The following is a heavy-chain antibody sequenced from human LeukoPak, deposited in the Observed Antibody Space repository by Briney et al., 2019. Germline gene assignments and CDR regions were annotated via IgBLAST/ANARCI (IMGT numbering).Heavy chain of an antibody. Sequence: PGGSLRLSCAASGFTFSSYGMHWVRQAPGKGLEWVAVIWYDGSNKYYADSVKGRFTISRDNSKNTLYLQMNSLRAEDTAVYYCARERLLWFRDLLHRGAFDIWGQGTMVTVSS. CDR1: GFTFSSYG. V-gene: IGHV3-33*01. J-gene: IGHJ3*02. CDR3: ARERLLWFRDLLHRGAFDI. D-gene: IGHD3-10*01. CDR2: IWYDGSNK.